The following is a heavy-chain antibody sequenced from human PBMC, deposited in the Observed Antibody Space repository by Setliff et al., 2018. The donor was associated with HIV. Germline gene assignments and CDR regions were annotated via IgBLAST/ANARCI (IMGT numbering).Heavy chain of an antibody. J-gene: IGHJ4*02. CDR3: PRLGYVSGGFYKTPGPYYFDY. D-gene: IGHD3-10*01. CDR1: GGSMSSSSYY. V-gene: IGHV4-39*01. CDR2: IYYSGAT. Sequence: SETLSLTCTVSGGSMSSSSYYRGWIRQTPDKGLEWIGIIYYSGATYYNPSLTSRVTISVDTSRNQFSLKLRSVTAADTAAYYCPRLGYVSGGFYKTPGPYYFDYWGQGALVTVSS.